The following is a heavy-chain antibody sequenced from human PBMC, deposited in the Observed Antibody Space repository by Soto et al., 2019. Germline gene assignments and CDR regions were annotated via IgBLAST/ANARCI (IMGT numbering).Heavy chain of an antibody. Sequence: SETLSLTCAVYGGSFSGYYWSWIRQPPGKGLEWIGEINHSGSTNYNPSLKSRVTISVDTSKNQFSLKLSSVTAADTAVYYCARVLVGDSSGYYYYGMDVWGQGTTVTVSS. CDR1: GGSFSGYY. J-gene: IGHJ6*02. CDR3: ARVLVGDSSGYYYYGMDV. D-gene: IGHD3-22*01. CDR2: INHSGST. V-gene: IGHV4-34*01.